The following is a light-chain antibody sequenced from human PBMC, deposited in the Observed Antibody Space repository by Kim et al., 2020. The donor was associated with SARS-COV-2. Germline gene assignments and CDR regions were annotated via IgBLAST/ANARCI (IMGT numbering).Light chain of an antibody. Sequence: VSLGQTVRITCQGDSLRSYYATWYQQKPGQAPIVVIYGKNNRPSGIPDRFSGSSSGDTASLTITGTQAGDEADYYCNSRGSNDNVLFGGGTQLTVL. J-gene: IGLJ2*01. CDR1: SLRSYY. CDR2: GKN. CDR3: NSRGSNDNVL. V-gene: IGLV3-19*01.